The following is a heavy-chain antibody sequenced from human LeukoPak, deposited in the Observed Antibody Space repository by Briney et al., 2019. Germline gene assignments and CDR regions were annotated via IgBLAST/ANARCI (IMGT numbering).Heavy chain of an antibody. D-gene: IGHD3-22*01. Sequence: SETLSLTCTVSGGSISSYYWSWIRQPAGKGLEWIGRIYTSGSTNYNPSLKSRVTISVDTSKNQFSLKLSSVTAADTAVYYCARDSGGYYDSSGYPSYYYYYMDVWGKGTTVTISS. J-gene: IGHJ6*03. V-gene: IGHV4-4*07. CDR3: ARDSGGYYDSSGYPSYYYYYMDV. CDR2: IYTSGST. CDR1: GGSISSYY.